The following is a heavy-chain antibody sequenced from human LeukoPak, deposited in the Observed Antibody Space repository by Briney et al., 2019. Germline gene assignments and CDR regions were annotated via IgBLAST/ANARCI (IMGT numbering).Heavy chain of an antibody. J-gene: IGHJ4*02. V-gene: IGHV2-5*01. Sequence: SGPTLVNPTQTLTLTCTFSGFSLSTSGVGVGWIRQPPGKALEWLALIYWNDDKRYSPSLKSRLTITKDTSKNQVVLTMTNMDPVDTATYYCAHVSADIAAASPVYFDHWGQGTLVTVSS. CDR1: GFSLSTSGVG. CDR3: AHVSADIAAASPVYFDH. D-gene: IGHD6-13*01. CDR2: IYWNDDK.